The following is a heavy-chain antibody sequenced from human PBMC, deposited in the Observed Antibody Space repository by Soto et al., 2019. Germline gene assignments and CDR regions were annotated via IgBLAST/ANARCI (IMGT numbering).Heavy chain of an antibody. D-gene: IGHD3-10*01. J-gene: IGHJ3*02. CDR2: IIPIFGTA. CDR1: GGTFSSYG. CDR3: ARDLNYYGSGSLNGAFDI. V-gene: IGHV1-69*13. Sequence: SVKVSCKASGGTFSSYGISWVRQAPGQGLEWMGGIIPIFGTANYAQKFQGRVTITADESTSTAYMELSSLRSEDTAVYYCARDLNYYGSGSLNGAFDIWRPGTMVTVSS.